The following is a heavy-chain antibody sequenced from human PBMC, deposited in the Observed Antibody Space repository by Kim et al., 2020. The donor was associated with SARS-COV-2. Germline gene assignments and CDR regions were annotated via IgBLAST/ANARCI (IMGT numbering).Heavy chain of an antibody. CDR3: ARSRDYGGRFDS. D-gene: IGHD4-17*01. CDR1: GVSISSNY. Sequence: SETLSLTCSVSGVSISSNYWSWMRQPPGKGLEWVGYIYYSGNTYYNPSLKSRVTISIDTSKTQFSLKLTSVTAADTAMYYCARSRDYGGRFDSWGQGTLVTVSS. CDR2: IYYSGNT. J-gene: IGHJ4*02. V-gene: IGHV4-59*01.